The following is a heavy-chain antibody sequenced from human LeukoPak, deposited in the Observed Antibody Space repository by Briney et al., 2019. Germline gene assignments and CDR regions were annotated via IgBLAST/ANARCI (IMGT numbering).Heavy chain of an antibody. CDR2: ISYSGTT. CDR1: GGSISSSNYY. D-gene: IGHD1-26*01. CDR3: ASKQWVYYYMDV. J-gene: IGHJ6*03. V-gene: IGHV4-39*01. Sequence: SETLSLTCTVSGGSISSSNYYWGWIRQPPGKGLEWIGSISYSGTTYYNPSLKSRVTIFVDTSKNQFSLKLSSVTAADTAVYYCASKQWVYYYMDVWGKGPRVSVSS.